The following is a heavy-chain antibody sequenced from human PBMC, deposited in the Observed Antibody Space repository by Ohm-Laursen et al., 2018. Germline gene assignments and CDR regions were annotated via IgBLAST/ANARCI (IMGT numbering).Heavy chain of an antibody. CDR1: GYTFTSYD. CDR2: MNPNSGNT. CDR3: ARSPNYHDAFDI. Sequence: GASVKVSCKASGYTFTSYDINWVRQATGQGLEWMGWMNPNSGNTGYAQKFQGRVTMTRNTSISTAYMELSSLRSEDTAVYYCARSPNYHDAFDIWGQGTMVTVSS. J-gene: IGHJ3*02. V-gene: IGHV1-8*01. D-gene: IGHD1-1*01.